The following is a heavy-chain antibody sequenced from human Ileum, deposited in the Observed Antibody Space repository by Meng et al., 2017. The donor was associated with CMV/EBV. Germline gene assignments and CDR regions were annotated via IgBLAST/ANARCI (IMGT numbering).Heavy chain of an antibody. V-gene: IGHV3-23*03. CDR2: IYGGGSST. J-gene: IGHJ4*02. D-gene: IGHD5-12*01. CDR1: GFTFGAYA. CDR3: ARYRAGHYFDD. Sequence: LSCAASGFTFGAYAMTWVRQAPGKGLEWVSVIYGGGSSTYNADSVKGRFTISRDDSKNTLYLQMNSLRAEDTALYYCARYRAGHYFDDWGQGILVTVSS.